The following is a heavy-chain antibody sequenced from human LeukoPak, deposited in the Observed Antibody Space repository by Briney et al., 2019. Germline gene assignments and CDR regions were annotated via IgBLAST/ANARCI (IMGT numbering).Heavy chain of an antibody. CDR2: INPNSGGT. CDR3: ARDDSSGYYYLYYYFDY. V-gene: IGHV1-2*02. J-gene: IGHJ4*02. Sequence: ASVKVSCKASGYTFTSYDINWVRQATGQGLEWMGWINPNSGGTNYAQKFQGRVTMTRDTSISTAYMELSRLRSDDTAVYYCARDDSSGYYYLYYYFDYWGQGTLVTVSS. D-gene: IGHD3-22*01. CDR1: GYTFTSYD.